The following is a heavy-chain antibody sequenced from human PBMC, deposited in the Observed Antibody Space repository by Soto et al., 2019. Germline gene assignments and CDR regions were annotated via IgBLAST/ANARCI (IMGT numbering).Heavy chain of an antibody. V-gene: IGHV4-30-2*01. J-gene: IGHJ5*02. Sequence: KSSETLSLTCAVSGGSISSGGYSWSWIRQPPGKGLEWIGYIYHSGSTYYNPSLKSRVTISVDRSKNQFSLKLSSVTAADTAVYYCARGRNDYSIAPGTRENWFDPWGQGTLVTVSS. D-gene: IGHD4-4*01. CDR3: ARGRNDYSIAPGTRENWFDP. CDR1: GGSISSGGYS. CDR2: IYHSGST.